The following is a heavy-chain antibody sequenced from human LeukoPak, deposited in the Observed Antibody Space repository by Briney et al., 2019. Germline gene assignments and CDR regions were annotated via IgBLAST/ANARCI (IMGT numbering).Heavy chain of an antibody. Sequence: ASVKVSCKASGGTFSSYAISWVRQAPGQGLEWMGGIIPIFGTANYAQKFQGRVTITADESTSTAYMELSSLRSEVTAVYYCARGSDSLRFLEWLPDYWGQGTLVTVSS. CDR1: GGTFSSYA. V-gene: IGHV1-69*13. J-gene: IGHJ4*02. CDR2: IIPIFGTA. CDR3: ARGSDSLRFLEWLPDY. D-gene: IGHD3-3*01.